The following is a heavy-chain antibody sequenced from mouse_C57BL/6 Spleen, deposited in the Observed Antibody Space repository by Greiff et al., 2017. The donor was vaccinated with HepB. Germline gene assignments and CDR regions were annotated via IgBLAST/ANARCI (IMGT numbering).Heavy chain of an antibody. CDR1: GYTFTSYW. J-gene: IGHJ4*01. D-gene: IGHD1-1*01. V-gene: IGHV1-69*01. Sequence: QVQLKQPGAELVMPGASVKLSCKASGYTFTSYWMHWVKQRPGQGLEWIGEIDPSDSYTNYNQKFKGKSTLTVDKSSRTAYMQLSSLTSEDSAVYYCARPSSTVEPYAMDYWGQGTSVTVSS. CDR3: ARPSSTVEPYAMDY. CDR2: IDPSDSYT.